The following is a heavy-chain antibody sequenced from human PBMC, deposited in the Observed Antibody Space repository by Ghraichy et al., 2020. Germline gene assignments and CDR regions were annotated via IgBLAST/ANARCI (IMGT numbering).Heavy chain of an antibody. D-gene: IGHD3-16*01. CDR2: INSDGSTT. V-gene: IGHV3-74*01. CDR3: ARRLWGESSW. CDR1: GFTLSNYW. J-gene: IGHJ4*02. Sequence: GGSLRLSCAASGFTLSNYWMHWVRQAPGKGLVWVSHINSDGSTTDYADSVKGRFTISRDNAKNTLYLQMNSLRVEDTAVYYCARRLWGESSWWGQGTLVT.